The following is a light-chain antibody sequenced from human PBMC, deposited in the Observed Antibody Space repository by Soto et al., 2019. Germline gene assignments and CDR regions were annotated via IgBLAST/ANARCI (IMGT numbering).Light chain of an antibody. J-gene: IGKJ1*01. CDR3: QQYNNWQWT. CDR2: GAS. Sequence: EIVMTQSPATLSVSPGEKATLPCRASQSVSSNLAWYQQKPCQAPRLLSYGASTRATGIPARFSGSGSGTAFTLTTRSLQSEDFGAYYCQQYNNWQWTLGQGGKGDI. CDR1: QSVSSN. V-gene: IGKV3-15*01.